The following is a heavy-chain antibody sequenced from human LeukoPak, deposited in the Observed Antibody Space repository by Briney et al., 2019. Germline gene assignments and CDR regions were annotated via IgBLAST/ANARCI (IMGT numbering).Heavy chain of an antibody. D-gene: IGHD3-3*01. J-gene: IGHJ6*03. Sequence: SETLSLTCTVSGYSISSGYYWGWIRQPPGKGLEWIGSIYHSGSTYYNPSLKSRVTISVDTSKNQFSLKLSSVTAADTAVYYCARGYDFHYYYMDVWGKGTTVTVSS. CDR1: GYSISSGYY. V-gene: IGHV4-38-2*02. CDR2: IYHSGST. CDR3: ARGYDFHYYYMDV.